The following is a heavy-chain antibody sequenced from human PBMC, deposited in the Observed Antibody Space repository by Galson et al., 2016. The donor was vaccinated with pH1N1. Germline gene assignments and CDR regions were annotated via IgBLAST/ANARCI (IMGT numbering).Heavy chain of an antibody. CDR1: GFSFPVYY. J-gene: IGHJ4*02. CDR2: ISSASTYT. CDR3: ARAHGYSSGWYDY. Sequence: SLRLSCAASGFSFPVYYMAWLRQAPGKGLEWVASISSASTYTHYADSVRGRFTISRDNAKNSLYLQMNSLRAEDTALYYCARAHGYSSGWYDYWGQGTLVTVSS. D-gene: IGHD6-19*01. V-gene: IGHV3-11*05.